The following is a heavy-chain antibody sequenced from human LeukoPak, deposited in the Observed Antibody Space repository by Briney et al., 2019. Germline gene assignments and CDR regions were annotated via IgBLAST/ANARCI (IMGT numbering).Heavy chain of an antibody. V-gene: IGHV3-74*01. CDR3: ARDYLCAFDI. Sequence: TGGSLRLSCAASGFTFSSYGMHWVRQGPGKGLVWVSRINTDGSSTSNADSVKGRFTISRDNAKNTLYLQKNSLRAEDTAVYYCARDYLCAFDIWGQGTMVTVSS. J-gene: IGHJ3*02. CDR2: INTDGSST. CDR1: GFTFSSYG. D-gene: IGHD5-12*01.